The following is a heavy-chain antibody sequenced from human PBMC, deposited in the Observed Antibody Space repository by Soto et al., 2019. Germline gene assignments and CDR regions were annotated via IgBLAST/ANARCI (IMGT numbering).Heavy chain of an antibody. Sequence: QVQLQESGPGLVKPTGTLSLTCAVSGGSISSTNWWTWVRQSPGRGLEWIGEIYYSGTTNYSPSLKSRVNIAVDMSTNHLSLTLISVTAADTAVYYCAFPATADFDYWGKGILVTVSS. CDR1: GGSISSTNW. J-gene: IGHJ4*02. D-gene: IGHD6-13*01. CDR2: IYYSGTT. CDR3: AFPATADFDY. V-gene: IGHV4-4*02.